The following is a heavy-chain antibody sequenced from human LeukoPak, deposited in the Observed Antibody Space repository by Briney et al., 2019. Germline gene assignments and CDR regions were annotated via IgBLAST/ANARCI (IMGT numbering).Heavy chain of an antibody. CDR3: ARDTTDSGWYPYYYYGMDV. D-gene: IGHD6-19*01. Sequence: PGGSLRLSCAASGFTFSDYYMSWIRQAPGKGLEWVSYISSSGSTIYYADSVKGRFTISRDNAKNSLYLQMNSLRAEDTAVYYCARDTTDSGWYPYYYYGMDVWGQGTTVTVSS. V-gene: IGHV3-11*01. CDR2: ISSSGSTI. CDR1: GFTFSDYY. J-gene: IGHJ6*02.